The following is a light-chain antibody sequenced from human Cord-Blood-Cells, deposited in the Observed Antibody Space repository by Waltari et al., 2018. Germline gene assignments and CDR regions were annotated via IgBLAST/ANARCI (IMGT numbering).Light chain of an antibody. V-gene: IGLV2-14*01. CDR3: SSYTSSSTVV. Sequence: QSALTQPASVSGSPGQSITISCTGTSSDVGGYNYVSWYQQHPGKAPKLMIYEVSTRPSGVSNRFSGPKSGNTAALTISGLQAEDEADYYCSSYTSSSTVVFGGGTKLTVL. CDR2: EVS. J-gene: IGLJ2*01. CDR1: SSDVGGYNY.